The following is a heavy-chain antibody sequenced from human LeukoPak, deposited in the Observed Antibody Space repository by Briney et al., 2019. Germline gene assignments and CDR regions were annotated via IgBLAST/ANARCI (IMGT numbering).Heavy chain of an antibody. CDR1: GGSISSGGYY. CDR3: ARGISDYGDYFDY. D-gene: IGHD4-17*01. J-gene: IGHJ4*02. Sequence: SQTLSLTCTVPGGSISSGGYYWSWIRQHPGKGLEWIGCIYYNGSTYYNPSLKSRVTISVDTSKNQFSLKLSSVTAADTAVYYCARGISDYGDYFDYWGQGTLVTVSS. CDR2: IYYNGST. V-gene: IGHV4-31*03.